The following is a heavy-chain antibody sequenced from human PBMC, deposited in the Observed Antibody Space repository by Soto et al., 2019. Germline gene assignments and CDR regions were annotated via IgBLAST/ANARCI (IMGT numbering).Heavy chain of an antibody. V-gene: IGHV3-9*01. CDR3: AKDTGYSSGPDAFDI. CDR2: ISWNSGSI. D-gene: IGHD6-19*01. CDR1: GFTFDDYA. J-gene: IGHJ3*02. Sequence: SLRLSCAASGFTFDDYAMHWVRQAPGKGLEWVSGISWNSGSIGYADSVKGRFTISRDNAKNSLYLQMNSLRAEDTALHYCAKDTGYSSGPDAFDIWGQGTMVTVSS.